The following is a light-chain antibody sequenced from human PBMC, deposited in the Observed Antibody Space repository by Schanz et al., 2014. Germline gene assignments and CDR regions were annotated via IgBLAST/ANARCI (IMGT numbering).Light chain of an antibody. CDR1: QSITSF. CDR2: GAS. CDR3: QQRSNWPT. Sequence: DIQMTQSPSSLSASVGDRVTISCRASQSITSFLNWYQHKPGRAPKLLIFGASSLQSGVPSRFSGSGSGTDFTLTISRLEPEDFAVYYCQQRSNWPTFGQGTKVEIK. J-gene: IGKJ1*01. V-gene: IGKV1-39*01.